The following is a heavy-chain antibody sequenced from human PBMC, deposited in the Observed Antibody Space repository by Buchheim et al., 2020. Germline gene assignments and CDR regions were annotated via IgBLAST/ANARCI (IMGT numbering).Heavy chain of an antibody. V-gene: IGHV1-46*01. D-gene: IGHD4-17*01. CDR3: AINMARLPHDYGDYRDTDNWFDP. CDR2: INPSGGST. CDR1: GYTFTSYY. J-gene: IGHJ5*02. Sequence: QVQLVQSGAEVKKPGASVKVSCKASGYTFTSYYMHWVRQAPGQGLEWMGIINPSGGSTSYAQKFQGRVTMTRDTSTSTVYMELSSLRSEDTAVYYCAINMARLPHDYGDYRDTDNWFDPWGQGTL.